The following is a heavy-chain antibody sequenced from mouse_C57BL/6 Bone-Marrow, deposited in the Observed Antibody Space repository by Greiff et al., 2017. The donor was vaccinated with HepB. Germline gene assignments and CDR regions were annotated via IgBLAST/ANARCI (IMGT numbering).Heavy chain of an antibody. V-gene: IGHV5-16*01. CDR3: ARGSTMVTTGYAMDY. J-gene: IGHJ4*01. Sequence: DVMLVESEGGLVQPGSSMKLSCTASGFTFSDYYMAWVRQVPEKGLEWVANINYDGSSTYYLDSLKSRFIISRDNAKNILYLQMSSLQSEDTATYYCARGSTMVTTGYAMDYWGQGTSVTVSS. CDR1: GFTFSDYY. CDR2: INYDGSST. D-gene: IGHD2-2*01.